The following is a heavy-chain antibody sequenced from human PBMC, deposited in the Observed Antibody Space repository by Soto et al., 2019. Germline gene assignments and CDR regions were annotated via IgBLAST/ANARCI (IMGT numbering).Heavy chain of an antibody. V-gene: IGHV3-13*04. CDR1: GFTFSSYD. CDR3: ARVRGNQLLGWFDP. CDR2: IGTAGDT. Sequence: PGGSLRLSCAASGFTFSSYDMHWVRQATGKGLEWVSAIGTAGDTYYPGSVKGRFTISGENAKNTLYLQMNSLRAADTAVYYCARVRGNQLLGWFDPWGQGTLVTVSS. D-gene: IGHD2-2*01. J-gene: IGHJ5*02.